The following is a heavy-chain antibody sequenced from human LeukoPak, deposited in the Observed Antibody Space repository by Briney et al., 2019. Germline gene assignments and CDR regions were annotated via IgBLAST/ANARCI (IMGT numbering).Heavy chain of an antibody. J-gene: IGHJ4*02. CDR1: GFMFDQYS. Sequence: SGGSLRLSCAASGFMFDQYSMHWVRQAPGKGLEWVSLINWDGTSTYYRGSVKGRFTISRDNSKNALYLQMNSLRAEDTAVYYCAKDQYSGLGSYSWGAFDFWGQGTLVTVSS. CDR2: INWDGTST. CDR3: AKDQYSGLGSYSWGAFDF. V-gene: IGHV3-43*01. D-gene: IGHD3-10*01.